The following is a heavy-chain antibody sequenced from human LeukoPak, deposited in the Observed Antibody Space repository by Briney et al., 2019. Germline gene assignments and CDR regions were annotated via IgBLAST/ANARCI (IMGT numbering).Heavy chain of an antibody. Sequence: SGTLSLTCAVSGGSISSTNWWSWVRQPPGKGLEWIGEIYHSGSTNYNPSLKSRVTISADKSKNQFSLKLTYVTAADTAVYYCARMEGDCGTTSCYVDYWGQGTLVTVSS. J-gene: IGHJ4*02. V-gene: IGHV4-4*02. D-gene: IGHD2-2*01. CDR1: GGSISSTNW. CDR2: IYHSGST. CDR3: ARMEGDCGTTSCYVDY.